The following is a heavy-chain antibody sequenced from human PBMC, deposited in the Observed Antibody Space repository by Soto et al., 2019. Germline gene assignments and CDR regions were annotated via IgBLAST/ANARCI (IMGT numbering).Heavy chain of an antibody. Sequence: ASVKVSCKASGYTFTSYDINWVRQTAGQGLEWMGWMSPKTANTGYAQKFQGRVTMTRDTSTSTVYMELSSLRSEDTAVYYCASNSYGYTFYDYWGQGTLVTVSS. CDR3: ASNSYGYTFYDY. J-gene: IGHJ4*02. V-gene: IGHV1-8*01. CDR2: MSPKTANT. D-gene: IGHD5-18*01. CDR1: GYTFTSYD.